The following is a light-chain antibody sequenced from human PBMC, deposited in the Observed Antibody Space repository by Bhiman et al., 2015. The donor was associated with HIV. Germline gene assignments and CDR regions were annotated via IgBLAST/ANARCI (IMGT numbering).Light chain of an antibody. Sequence: YELTQPPSVSVYPGQTASITCSGDKLGEQYVCWYQQKPGQSPVLVMYQDTKRPSGIPERLSGSNSGNTATLTISATQAMDEADYYCQAWDSSTATYVFGTGTKVTVL. V-gene: IGLV3-1*01. J-gene: IGLJ1*01. CDR1: KLGEQY. CDR3: QAWDSSTATYV. CDR2: QDT.